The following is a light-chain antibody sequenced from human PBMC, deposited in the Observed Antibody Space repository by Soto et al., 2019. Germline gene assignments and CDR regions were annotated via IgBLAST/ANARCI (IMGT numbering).Light chain of an antibody. CDR3: SSYTRSATLV. CDR1: SSDIGGYNY. CDR2: EDN. Sequence: QSVLTQPASVSGSPGQSITISCTGTSSDIGGYNYVSWYQQHPGKAPKLMIYEDNNRPSGVSNRFSGSKSGNTASLTISGLQAEDEADYHCSSYTRSATLVFGGGTKLTVL. V-gene: IGLV2-14*01. J-gene: IGLJ3*02.